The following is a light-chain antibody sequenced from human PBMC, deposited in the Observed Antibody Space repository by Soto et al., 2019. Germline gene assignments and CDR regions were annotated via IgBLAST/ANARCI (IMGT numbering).Light chain of an antibody. V-gene: IGKV3-15*01. J-gene: IGKJ2*01. Sequence: EIVMTQSPASLSVSPGDGATLSCRASQTVASNLAWYQQKPGQGPRLLIHGASTRAAGVPARFSGSGSGTDFTLTISSLQSEDFAVYYCQQYHNWTPKYTFGQGTKLQIK. CDR3: QQYHNWTPKYT. CDR1: QTVASN. CDR2: GAS.